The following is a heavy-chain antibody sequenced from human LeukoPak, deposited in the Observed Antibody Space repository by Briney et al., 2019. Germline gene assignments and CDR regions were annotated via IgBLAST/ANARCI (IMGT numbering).Heavy chain of an antibody. D-gene: IGHD2-2*03. V-gene: IGHV3-21*01. CDR1: GFTFSSYS. J-gene: IGHJ4*02. CDR3: AKDSHWILFDD. Sequence: PGGSLRLSCAASGFTFSSYSMNWVRQAPGKGLEWVSSISSSSSYIYYADSVKGRFTISRDNAKSSLYLQMNSLRAEDTAVYYCAKDSHWILFDDWGQGTLVTVSS. CDR2: ISSSSSYI.